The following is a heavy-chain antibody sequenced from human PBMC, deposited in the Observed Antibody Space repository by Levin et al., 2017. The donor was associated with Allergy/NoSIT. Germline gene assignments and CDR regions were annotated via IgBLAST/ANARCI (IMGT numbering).Heavy chain of an antibody. CDR2: IIPILGIA. V-gene: IGHV1-69*04. Sequence: SVKVSCKASGGTFSSYAISWVRQAPGQGLEWMGRIIPILGIANYAQKFQGRVTITADKSTSTAYMELSSLRSEDTAVYYCARAREVVPAATDYWGQGTLVTVSS. J-gene: IGHJ4*02. CDR1: GGTFSSYA. D-gene: IGHD2-2*01. CDR3: ARAREVVPAATDY.